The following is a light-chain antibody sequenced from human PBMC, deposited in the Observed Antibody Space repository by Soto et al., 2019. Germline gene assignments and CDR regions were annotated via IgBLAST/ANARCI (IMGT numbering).Light chain of an antibody. J-gene: IGLJ1*01. CDR3: GTWDSSLSAYV. CDR2: EDN. Sequence: QSVLTQPPSVSAAPGQKVTISCSGSSSNIDNNYVSWYQQFPGTAPKLLIYEDNKRPSGISVRFSGSKSGTSATLGITGLQTGDEADYYCGTWDSSLSAYVFGTGTKVTVL. V-gene: IGLV1-51*02. CDR1: SSNIDNNY.